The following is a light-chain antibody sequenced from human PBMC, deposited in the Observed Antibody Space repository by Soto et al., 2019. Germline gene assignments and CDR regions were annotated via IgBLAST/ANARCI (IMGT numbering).Light chain of an antibody. CDR1: SSDVGGYRF. CDR2: EVN. Sequence: QPVLTQPASVSGSPGQSITISCTGTSSDVGGYRFVSWYQHHPGKAPKLILYEVNNRPSGVSNRFSGSKSGNTASLTISGLQPEDESHYYCSSKSIGTTPMLFGGGTKLTVL. V-gene: IGLV2-14*01. CDR3: SSKSIGTTPML. J-gene: IGLJ2*01.